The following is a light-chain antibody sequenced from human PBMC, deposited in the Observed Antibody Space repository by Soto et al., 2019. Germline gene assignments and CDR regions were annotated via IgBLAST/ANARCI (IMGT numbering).Light chain of an antibody. J-gene: IGKJ3*01. V-gene: IGKV1-39*01. CDR3: QQSYNTLT. CDR1: QTIIRY. CDR2: AAS. Sequence: DIQMTQSPSSLSASVGDRGTITCRASQTIIRYLNWYQQKPGKAPKLLIYAASSLESGVPSRFSGSGSGTDFTLTISSLQPDDFATYYCQQSYNTLTFGPGTKVDIK.